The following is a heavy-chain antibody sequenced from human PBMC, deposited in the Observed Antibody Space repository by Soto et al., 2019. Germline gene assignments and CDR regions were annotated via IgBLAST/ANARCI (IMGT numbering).Heavy chain of an antibody. CDR1: GYSVTSYW. Sequence: PGESLKISCKGSGYSVTSYWIGWVRQMPGKGLGWMGIIYPGDSDTRYSPSFQGQVTSSADKSISTAYLQWSSLKASDTAMYYCATGIAVAGTHYYYGMDVWGQGTTVTVSS. J-gene: IGHJ6*02. V-gene: IGHV5-51*03. D-gene: IGHD6-19*01. CDR3: ATGIAVAGTHYYYGMDV. CDR2: IYPGDSDT.